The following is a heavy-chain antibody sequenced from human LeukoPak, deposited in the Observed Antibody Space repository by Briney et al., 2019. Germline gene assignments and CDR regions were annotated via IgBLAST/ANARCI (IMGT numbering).Heavy chain of an antibody. Sequence: ASVKVSCKASGYTFTSYGISWVRQAPGQGLDWMGWISAYNGNTNYAQKLQGRVTMTTDTSTSTAYMELRSLRSDDTAVYYCARVEREGYYYYYYYVDVWGKGTTVTVSS. V-gene: IGHV1-18*01. CDR3: ARVEREGYYYYYYYVDV. J-gene: IGHJ6*03. CDR1: GYTFTSYG. D-gene: IGHD1-1*01. CDR2: ISAYNGNT.